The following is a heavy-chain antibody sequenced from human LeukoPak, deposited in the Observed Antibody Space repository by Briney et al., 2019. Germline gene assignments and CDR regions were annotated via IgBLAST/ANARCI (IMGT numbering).Heavy chain of an antibody. Sequence: ASVKVSCKASGYTFTGHYIHWVRQAPGQGLEWMGWISAYNGNTNYAQKLQGRVTMTTDTSTSTAYMELRSLRSDDTAVYYCARDHGYCSSTSCYLPISYYYYYMDVWGKGTTVTVSS. J-gene: IGHJ6*03. CDR2: ISAYNGNT. D-gene: IGHD2-2*01. CDR3: ARDHGYCSSTSCYLPISYYYYYMDV. CDR1: GYTFTGHY. V-gene: IGHV1-18*04.